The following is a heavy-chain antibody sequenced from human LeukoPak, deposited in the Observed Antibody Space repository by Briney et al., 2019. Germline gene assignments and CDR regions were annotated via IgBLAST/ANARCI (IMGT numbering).Heavy chain of an antibody. J-gene: IGHJ6*02. CDR2: IVVGSGNT. CDR1: GFTFTSSA. Sequence: PSVKVSCKASGFTFTSSAMQWVRQARGQRLEWIGWIVVGSGNTNYAQKFQERVTITRDMSTSTAYMELSSLRSEDTAVYYCAAGRTWGALNYYYYGMDVWGQGTTVTVSS. CDR3: AAGRTWGALNYYYYGMDV. V-gene: IGHV1-58*02. D-gene: IGHD3-16*01.